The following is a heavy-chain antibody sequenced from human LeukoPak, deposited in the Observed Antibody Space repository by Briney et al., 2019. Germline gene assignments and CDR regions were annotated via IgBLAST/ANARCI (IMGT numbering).Heavy chain of an antibody. CDR2: IIPIFGPA. J-gene: IGHJ5*02. D-gene: IGHD2-21*02. CDR3: ARDRARNCGGDCYSGT. Sequence: ASVKISCKASGGTFSTFGLSWVRQAPGQGLEWMGGIIPIFGPANYAQKLQGRVTMTTDTSTSTAYMELRSLRSDDTAVYYCARDRARNCGGDCYSGTWGQGTLVTVSS. CDR1: GGTFSTFG. V-gene: IGHV1-69*05.